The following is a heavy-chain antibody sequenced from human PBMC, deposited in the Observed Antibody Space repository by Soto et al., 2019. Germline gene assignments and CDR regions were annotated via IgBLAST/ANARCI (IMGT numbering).Heavy chain of an antibody. CDR3: ARPGYNYAPPYYGMDV. CDR1: GGTFRRYI. CDR2: IDAGNGNT. V-gene: IGHV1-3*01. D-gene: IGHD5-18*01. J-gene: IGHJ6*02. Sequence: ASVKVSCKASGGTFRRYIVSWVRQAPGQRLEWMGWIDAGNGNTKYSQRFQCRATFKTEPPASTPYMDLSILISEDTAVFYCARPGYNYAPPYYGMDVGGQGTTATVSS.